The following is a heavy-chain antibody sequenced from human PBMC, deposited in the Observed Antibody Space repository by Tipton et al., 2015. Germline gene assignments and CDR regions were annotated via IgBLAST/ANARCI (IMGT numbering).Heavy chain of an antibody. CDR3: AREAGFCTDGVCAFDI. D-gene: IGHD2-8*01. CDR2: IGTAGDK. CDR1: GFTFSSSD. Sequence: FLRLSCAASGFTFSSSDMHWVRQATGKGLEWVSAIGTAGDKYYSGSVKGRFTISRENAKNSFYLQMNSLRAGDTAVYYCAREAGFCTDGVCAFDIWGQGTMVTVSS. J-gene: IGHJ3*02. V-gene: IGHV3-13*01.